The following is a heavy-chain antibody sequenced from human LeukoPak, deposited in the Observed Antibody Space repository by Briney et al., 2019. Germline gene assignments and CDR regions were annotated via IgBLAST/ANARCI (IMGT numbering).Heavy chain of an antibody. D-gene: IGHD2-8*01. CDR1: GFTFSSYG. CDR3: TRGTDGLWDF. J-gene: IGHJ4*02. V-gene: IGHV3-30*02. CDR2: IRYDGTNK. Sequence: GGSLRLSCAASGFTFSSYGMHWVRQAPGKGLEWVTYIRYDGTNKYYADSVKGRFTISRDNAKNSLYLQMNSLRAEDTAVYYCTRGTDGLWDFWGQGTLVTVSS.